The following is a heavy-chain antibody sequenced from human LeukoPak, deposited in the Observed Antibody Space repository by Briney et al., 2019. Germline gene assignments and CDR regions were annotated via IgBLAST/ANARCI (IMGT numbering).Heavy chain of an antibody. Sequence: GESLKISCKGSEYSFSNYWIGWVRQLPGKGLELMGVIYPGDSDTRYSPSFQGQDTISADKSISTAYLQWSYLKASDTAMYYCARPRTGYYAHDSFDIWGQGTMVTVSS. J-gene: IGHJ3*02. V-gene: IGHV5-51*01. D-gene: IGHD3-22*01. CDR2: IYPGDSDT. CDR3: ARPRTGYYAHDSFDI. CDR1: EYSFSNYW.